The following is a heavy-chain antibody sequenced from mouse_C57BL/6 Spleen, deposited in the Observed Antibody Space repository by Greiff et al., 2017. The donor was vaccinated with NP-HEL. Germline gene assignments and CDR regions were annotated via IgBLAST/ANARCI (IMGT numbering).Heavy chain of an antibody. CDR2: NNPNNGGT. CDR1: GYTFTDYN. V-gene: IGHV1-18*01. Sequence: VQLQQSGPELVKPGASVKIPCKASGYTFTDYNMDWVKQSHGKSLEWIGDNNPNNGGTIYNQKFKGKATLTVDKSSSTAYMELRSLTSEDTAVYYCARYRNYYAMDYWGQGTSVTVSS. J-gene: IGHJ4*01. CDR3: ARYRNYYAMDY.